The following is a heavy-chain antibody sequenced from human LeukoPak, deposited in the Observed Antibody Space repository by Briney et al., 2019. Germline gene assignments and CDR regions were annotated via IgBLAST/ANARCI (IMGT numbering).Heavy chain of an antibody. V-gene: IGHV4-59*12. Sequence: SETLSLTCTVSGGSISSYYWSWIRQPPGKGLEWIGYIYYSGSTYYNPSLKSRVTISVDTSKNQFSLKLSSVTAADTAVYYCARALMKSTVTPLGWGQGTLVTVSS. J-gene: IGHJ4*02. CDR2: IYYSGST. CDR3: ARALMKSTVTPLG. CDR1: GGSISSYY. D-gene: IGHD4-17*01.